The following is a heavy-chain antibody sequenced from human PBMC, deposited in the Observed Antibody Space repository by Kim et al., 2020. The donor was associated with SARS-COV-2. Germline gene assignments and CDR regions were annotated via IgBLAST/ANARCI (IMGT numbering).Heavy chain of an antibody. V-gene: IGHV3-30-3*01. Sequence: GGSLRLSCTASGFTFSSYAMHWVRQAPGKGLEWVAVISYAGSNKYYADSVKGRFTISRDNSKNTLYLQMNSLRAEDTAVYYCARGIGFQQQLSGYYLDYWGQGTLVTISS. CDR2: ISYAGSNK. CDR1: GFTFSSYA. CDR3: ARGIGFQQQLSGYYLDY. D-gene: IGHD6-13*01. J-gene: IGHJ4*02.